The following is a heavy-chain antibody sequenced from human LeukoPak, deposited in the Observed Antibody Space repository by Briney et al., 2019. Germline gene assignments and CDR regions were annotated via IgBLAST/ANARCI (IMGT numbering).Heavy chain of an antibody. J-gene: IGHJ4*02. D-gene: IGHD2-2*01. CDR3: ARRCADTSCPFDY. Sequence: PSETLSLTCTVSGGSISSYYWSWIRQPPGKGLEWIGYIYYSGSTNYNPSLKSRVTISVDTSKNQFSLELSSVTAADTAVYYCARRCADTSCPFDYWGQGTLVTVSS. V-gene: IGHV4-59*08. CDR1: GGSISSYY. CDR2: IYYSGST.